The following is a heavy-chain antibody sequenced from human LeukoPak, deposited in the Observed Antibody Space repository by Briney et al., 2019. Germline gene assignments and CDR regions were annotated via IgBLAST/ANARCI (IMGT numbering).Heavy chain of an antibody. D-gene: IGHD2-2*01. CDR1: GGTFSSYT. CDR3: AMSSGYCSSTSCSRRAEYFQH. V-gene: IGHV1-69*02. J-gene: IGHJ1*01. CDR2: IIPILGIA. Sequence: SVKVSCKAPGGTFSSYTISWVRQAPGQGLEWMGRIIPILGIANYAQKFQGRVTITADKSTSTAYMELSSLRSEDTAVYYCAMSSGYCSSTSCSRRAEYFQHWGQGTLVTVSS.